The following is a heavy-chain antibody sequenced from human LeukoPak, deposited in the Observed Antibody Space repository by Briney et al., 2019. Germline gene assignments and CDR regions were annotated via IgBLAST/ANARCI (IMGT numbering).Heavy chain of an antibody. J-gene: IGHJ5*02. CDR2: IRYDGSNK. Sequence: PGGSLRLSCAAAGFTFSSYGMHWVRQAPGKGLERVAFIRYDGSNKYYADSVKGRFTISRDNSKNTLYLQMNSLRAEDTAVYYCAKEGSSEDNWFDPWGQGTLVTVSS. CDR1: GFTFSSYG. D-gene: IGHD2-2*01. V-gene: IGHV3-30*02. CDR3: AKEGSSEDNWFDP.